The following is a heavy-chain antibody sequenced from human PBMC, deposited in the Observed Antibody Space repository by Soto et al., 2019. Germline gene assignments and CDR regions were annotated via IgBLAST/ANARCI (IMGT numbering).Heavy chain of an antibody. CDR3: AKDHDYSGWFDP. Sequence: GGSLRLSCAASGFTFSSYGMHWVRQAPGKGLEWVAVISYDGSNKYYADSVKGRFTISRDNSKNTLYLQMNSLRAEDTAVYYCAKDHDYSGWFDPWGQGTLVTVSS. D-gene: IGHD4-4*01. CDR2: ISYDGSNK. J-gene: IGHJ5*02. V-gene: IGHV3-30*18. CDR1: GFTFSSYG.